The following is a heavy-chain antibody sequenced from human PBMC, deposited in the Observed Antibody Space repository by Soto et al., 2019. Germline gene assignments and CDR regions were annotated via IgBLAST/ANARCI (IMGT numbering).Heavy chain of an antibody. Sequence: SVKVSCKASGGTFSSYAISWVRQAPGQGLEWMGGIIPIFGTANYAQKFQGRVTITADESTSTAYMELSSLRSEDTAVYYCASLYSCYDYYDSYGMDAWALRTTLTVS. CDR3: ASLYSCYDYYDSYGMDA. V-gene: IGHV1-69*13. CDR2: IIPIFGTA. J-gene: IGHJ6*02. CDR1: GGTFSSYA. D-gene: IGHD5-12*01.